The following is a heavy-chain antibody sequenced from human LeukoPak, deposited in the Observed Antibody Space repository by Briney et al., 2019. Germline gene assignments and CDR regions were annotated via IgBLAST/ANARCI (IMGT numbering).Heavy chain of an antibody. V-gene: IGHV3-23*01. J-gene: IGHJ4*02. CDR3: AKDGGLWVSAHWGDS. CDR1: GFTFSSYA. Sequence: GGSLRLSCAASGFTFSSYAMNWVRQAPGKGLEWVSTITTSDGNTYYADSVKGRFTVSRDNSKNTLFLQMNSLRAEDTAVYYCAKDGGLWVSAHWGDSWGRGTLVTVSS. D-gene: IGHD7-27*01. CDR2: ITTSDGNT.